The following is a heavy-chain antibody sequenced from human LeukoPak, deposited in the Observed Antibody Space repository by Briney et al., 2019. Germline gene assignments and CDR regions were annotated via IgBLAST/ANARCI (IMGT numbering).Heavy chain of an antibody. V-gene: IGHV3-21*01. Sequence: GGSLRLSCAASGFTFSSYSMNWVRQAPGKGLEWVSSISSSSSYIYYADSVKGRFTISRDNAKNSLYLQMNSLRAEDTAVYYCASSGGEVPAAISWFGPWGQGTLVTVSS. CDR3: ASSGGEVPAAISWFGP. CDR1: GFTFSSYS. CDR2: ISSSSSYI. D-gene: IGHD2-2*01. J-gene: IGHJ5*02.